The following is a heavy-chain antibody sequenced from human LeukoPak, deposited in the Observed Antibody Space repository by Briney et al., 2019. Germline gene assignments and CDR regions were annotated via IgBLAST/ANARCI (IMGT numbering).Heavy chain of an antibody. CDR2: ISSSGDYI. D-gene: IGHD3-10*01. CDR3: AGGDYYYGSV. J-gene: IGHJ4*02. CDR1: GFTFSSYS. Sequence: PGGSLRLSCAASGFTFSSYSMDWVRQAPGKGLEWVSSISSSGDYIYYADSVKGRFTISRDNAKNSLFLQMNSLRAGDMAVYYCAGGDYYYGSVWGQGTLVTVSS. V-gene: IGHV3-21*01.